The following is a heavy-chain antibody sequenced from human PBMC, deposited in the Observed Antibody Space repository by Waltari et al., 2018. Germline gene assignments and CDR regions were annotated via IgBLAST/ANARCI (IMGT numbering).Heavy chain of an antibody. D-gene: IGHD6-13*01. CDR2: IIPIFGTA. V-gene: IGHV1-69*05. CDR1: GGSFSTHA. Sequence: QVQLVQSGAELKKPGSSVKVSCKVSGGSFSTHAITWVRQAPGQGLEWMGGIIPIFGTANYAQEIQYRVTINTDESMTTAYMHLSSLTSDDTSVYYCARGGLYGQQLLESAFEIWGQGTKVTVSS. CDR3: ARGGLYGQQLLESAFEI. J-gene: IGHJ3*02.